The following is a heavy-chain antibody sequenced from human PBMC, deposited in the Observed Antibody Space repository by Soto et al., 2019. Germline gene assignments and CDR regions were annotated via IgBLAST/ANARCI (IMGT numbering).Heavy chain of an antibody. J-gene: IGHJ4*02. CDR1: GGSISSYY. Sequence: PSETLSLTCTVSGGSISSYYWSWIRQPPGKGLEWIGYIYYSGSTNYNPSLKSRVTISRDNSKNTLYLQMNNVRADDTGKYYCSPDSGGGEFDCWGQGTLVTVSS. CDR2: IYYSGST. D-gene: IGHD6-19*01. V-gene: IGHV4-59*08. CDR3: SPDSGGGEFDC.